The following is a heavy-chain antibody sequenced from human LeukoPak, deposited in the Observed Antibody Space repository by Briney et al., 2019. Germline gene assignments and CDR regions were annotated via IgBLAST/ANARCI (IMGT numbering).Heavy chain of an antibody. CDR1: GFSLSTSGVG. CDR3: AHRPPGYYYMDV. V-gene: IGHV2-5*01. CDR2: IYWNDDR. J-gene: IGHJ6*03. Sequence: SGPTLVNPTQTLTLTCTFSGFSLSTSGVGVGWIRQPPGKALEWLALIYWNDDRRYTPSLKSRLTITKDTSKNQVVLTMTNMDPVDTATYYCAHRPPGYYYMDVWGKGTTVTVSS.